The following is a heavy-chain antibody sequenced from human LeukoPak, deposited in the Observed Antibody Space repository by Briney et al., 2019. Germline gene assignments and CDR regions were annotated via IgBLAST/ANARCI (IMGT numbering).Heavy chain of an antibody. D-gene: IGHD3-10*01. CDR1: GFTFSDHY. CDR2: SRNKANSYTT. Sequence: HPGGSLRLSCAVSGFTFSDHYMDWVRQSPGKGLEWVGRSRNKANSYTTEYAASVKGKFTISRDDSKNSLYLQMHSLKTEDTAIYYCVRVARGCYFDFWGQGTLVTVSS. J-gene: IGHJ4*02. CDR3: VRVARGCYFDF. V-gene: IGHV3-72*01.